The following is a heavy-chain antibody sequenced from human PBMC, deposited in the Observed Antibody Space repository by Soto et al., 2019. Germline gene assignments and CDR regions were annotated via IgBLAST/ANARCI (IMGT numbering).Heavy chain of an antibody. V-gene: IGHV3-48*02. D-gene: IGHD5-12*01. Sequence: EVQLVESGGGLEQPGGSLRLSCAASGFTFSSYDMNWVRQAPGKGLEWVSYISSSSSTIYYADSVKGRITISRDNAKNSLYLQMNSRRDEDTAVYYCARVLVATISHYYFYGMDVWGQGTTVTVSS. CDR3: ARVLVATISHYYFYGMDV. CDR1: GFTFSSYD. CDR2: ISSSSSTI. J-gene: IGHJ6*02.